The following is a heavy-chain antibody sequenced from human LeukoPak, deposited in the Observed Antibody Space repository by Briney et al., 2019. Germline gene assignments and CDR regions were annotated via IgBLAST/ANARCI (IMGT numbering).Heavy chain of an antibody. CDR3: ARTSLKITISRFDP. CDR2: IIPIFGTA. D-gene: IGHD3-3*01. V-gene: IGHV1-69*13. CDR1: GGTFSGYA. J-gene: IGHJ5*02. Sequence: ASVKVSCKASGGTFSGYAISWVRQAPGQGLEWMGGIIPIFGTANYAQKFQGRVTITADESTSTAYMELSSLRSEDTAVYYCARTSLKITISRFDPWGQGTLVTVSS.